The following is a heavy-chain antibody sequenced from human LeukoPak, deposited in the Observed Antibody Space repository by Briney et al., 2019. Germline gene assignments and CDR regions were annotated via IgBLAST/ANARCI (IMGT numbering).Heavy chain of an antibody. V-gene: IGHV4-38-2*02. Sequence: SETLSLTCTVSSYSISSGYYWGWIRQPPGKGLEWIGNIYHSGNTYYKPSLKSRVTISVDTSKNQFSLKLSSVTAADTAVYYCARDSGTTGEVKFDPWGQGTLVTVSS. CDR3: ARDSGTTGEVKFDP. D-gene: IGHD3-10*01. CDR2: IYHSGNT. CDR1: SYSISSGYY. J-gene: IGHJ5*02.